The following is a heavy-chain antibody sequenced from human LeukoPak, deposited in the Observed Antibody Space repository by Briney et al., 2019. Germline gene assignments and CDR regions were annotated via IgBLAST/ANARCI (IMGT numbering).Heavy chain of an antibody. D-gene: IGHD3-3*01. CDR3: ARGEQFLEWLFGY. V-gene: IGHV1-69*13. Sequence: SVKVSCKASGGIFSSYAISWVRQAPGQGLEWMGGIIPIFGTANYAKKFQGRGTITADESTSTAYMELSSLRSEDTAVYYCARGEQFLEWLFGYWGQGTLVTVSS. CDR2: IIPIFGTA. J-gene: IGHJ4*02. CDR1: GGIFSSYA.